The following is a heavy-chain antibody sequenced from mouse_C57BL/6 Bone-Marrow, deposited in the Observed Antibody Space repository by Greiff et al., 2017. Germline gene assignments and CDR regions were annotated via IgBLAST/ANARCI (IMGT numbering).Heavy chain of an antibody. Sequence: EVHLVESGGGLVKPGGSLKLSCAASGFTFSSYAMSWVRQTPEKRLEWVATISDGGSYTYYPDNVKGRFTISRDNAKNNLYLQMSHLKSEDTAMYYCARALLLPYVDYWGQGTTLTVSS. CDR1: GFTFSSYA. V-gene: IGHV5-4*01. J-gene: IGHJ2*01. CDR3: ARALLLPYVDY. D-gene: IGHD1-1*01. CDR2: ISDGGSYT.